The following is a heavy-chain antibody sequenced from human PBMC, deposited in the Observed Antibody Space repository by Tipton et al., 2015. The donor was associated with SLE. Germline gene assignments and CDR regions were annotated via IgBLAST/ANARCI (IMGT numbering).Heavy chain of an antibody. CDR3: ARDGVYGDYTEY. V-gene: IGHV3-21*01. J-gene: IGHJ4*02. Sequence: SLRLSCAASGFTFSNYGMNWVRQAPGKGLEWVSSISSSSSYKYYADSVRGRFTISRDNANNSLYLQMNSLRAEDTAVYYCARDGVYGDYTEYWGQGTLVTVSS. CDR2: ISSSSSYK. CDR1: GFTFSNYG. D-gene: IGHD4-17*01.